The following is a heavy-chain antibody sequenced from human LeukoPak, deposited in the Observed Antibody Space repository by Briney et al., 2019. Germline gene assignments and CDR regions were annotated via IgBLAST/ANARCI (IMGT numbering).Heavy chain of an antibody. CDR3: ARAYYESSAYRHAVYFDY. CDR2: IIPIFGTA. J-gene: IGHJ4*02. D-gene: IGHD3-22*01. CDR1: GGTFISYA. Sequence: GASVKVSCKASGGTFISYAISWVRQAPGQGLEWMGGIIPIFGTANYAQKFQGRVTITTDESTSTAYMELSSLRSEDTAVYYCARAYYESSAYRHAVYFDYWGQGTLVTVSS. V-gene: IGHV1-69*05.